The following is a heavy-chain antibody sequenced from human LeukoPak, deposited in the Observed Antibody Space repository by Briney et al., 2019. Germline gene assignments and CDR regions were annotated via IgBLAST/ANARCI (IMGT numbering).Heavy chain of an antibody. CDR1: GFTFSSYA. CDR3: AKDVGSAWYLSY. CDR2: ISYDGSNK. J-gene: IGHJ4*02. V-gene: IGHV3-30-3*01. Sequence: SGGSLRLSCAASGFTFSSYAMHWVRQAPGKGLEWVAVISYDGSNKYYADSVKGRFTISRDNSKNTLYLQMNSLRAEDTAVYYCAKDVGSAWYLSYWGQGTLVTVSS. D-gene: IGHD6-19*01.